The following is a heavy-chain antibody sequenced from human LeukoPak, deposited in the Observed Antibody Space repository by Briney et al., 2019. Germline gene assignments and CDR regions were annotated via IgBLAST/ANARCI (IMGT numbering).Heavy chain of an antibody. D-gene: IGHD2-15*01. Sequence: GGSLRLSCAASGFTLSSYWMTWVRQAPGKGLEWVANIKQDGSEKYYVDSVKGRFTISRDNAKNSLYLQMNSLRAEDTAVYYCARTLGAASYYYYYGMDVWGQGTAVTVSS. CDR2: IKQDGSEK. V-gene: IGHV3-7*01. J-gene: IGHJ6*02. CDR3: ARTLGAASYYYYYGMDV. CDR1: GFTLSSYW.